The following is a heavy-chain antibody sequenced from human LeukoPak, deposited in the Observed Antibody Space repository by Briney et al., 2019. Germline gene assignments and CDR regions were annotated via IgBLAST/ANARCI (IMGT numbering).Heavy chain of an antibody. J-gene: IGHJ4*02. CDR1: GDPISRGDYH. CDR3: ARVSRDSGNYYTFLDY. D-gene: IGHD1-26*01. V-gene: IGHV4-39*07. CDR2: INARGTT. Sequence: PSDTQSLTCTVSGDPISRGDYHWGRIRQPPGMGPERNGRINARGTTYYSPSLQSRVAISVDTYKHQFSLQLTSVTATDTAVYYSARVSRDSGNYYTFLDYWGQGTLVTVSS.